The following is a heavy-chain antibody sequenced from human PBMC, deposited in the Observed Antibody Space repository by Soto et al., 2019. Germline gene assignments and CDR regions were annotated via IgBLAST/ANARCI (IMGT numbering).Heavy chain of an antibody. CDR1: GFTFSNYA. CDR2: ISARGTGT. D-gene: IGHD6-25*01. Sequence: EVQLLDSGGGLVQPGGSLRLSCAASGFTFSNYAMNWVRQAPGKGLEWVSAISARGTGTDYADSVKGRFTISRDNSKNTLYLQMNSLRAEDTAVDYCAKVPLRPYYFDSWGQGTLVTVSS. V-gene: IGHV3-23*01. J-gene: IGHJ4*02. CDR3: AKVPLRPYYFDS.